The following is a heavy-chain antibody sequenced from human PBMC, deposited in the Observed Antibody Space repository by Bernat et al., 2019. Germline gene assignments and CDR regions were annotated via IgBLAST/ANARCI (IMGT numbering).Heavy chain of an antibody. J-gene: IGHJ4*02. V-gene: IGHV3-30*18. CDR1: GFTFSSYG. Sequence: QVQLVESGGGVVQPGRSLRLSCAASGFTFSSYGMHWVRQAPDKGLEWVAVISYDGSNKYYADSVKGRFTISRDNSKNTLYLQMNSLRAEDTAVYYCAKDGKQWLSYFDYWGQGTLVTVSS. D-gene: IGHD6-19*01. CDR2: ISYDGSNK. CDR3: AKDGKQWLSYFDY.